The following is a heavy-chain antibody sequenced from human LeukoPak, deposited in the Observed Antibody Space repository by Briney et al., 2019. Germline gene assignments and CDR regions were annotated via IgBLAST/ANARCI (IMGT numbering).Heavy chain of an antibody. Sequence: PSETLSLTWTVSGGSISSYYRSWIRQPPRKGLEWVGYIYYSGSTNYNPSLKSRVTISVDTSKNQFSLKLSSVTAADTAVYYCARVAAPRGYSGYDPSSFDYWGQGTLVTVSS. J-gene: IGHJ4*02. CDR3: ARVAAPRGYSGYDPSSFDY. CDR1: GGSISSYY. D-gene: IGHD5-12*01. V-gene: IGHV4-59*01. CDR2: IYYSGST.